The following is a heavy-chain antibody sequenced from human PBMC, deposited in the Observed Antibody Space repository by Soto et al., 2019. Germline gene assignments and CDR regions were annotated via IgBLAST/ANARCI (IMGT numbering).Heavy chain of an antibody. CDR2: IDPSDSYT. CDR1: GYSFTSYW. V-gene: IGHV5-10-1*01. CDR3: ARQVGIFDYYDSSGPGNDY. D-gene: IGHD3-22*01. Sequence: GESLKISCKGSGYSFTSYWISWVRQMPGKGLEWMGRIDPSDSYTNYSPSFQGHVTISADKSISTAYLQWSSLKASDTAMYYCARQVGIFDYYDSSGPGNDYWGQGTLVTVSS. J-gene: IGHJ4*02.